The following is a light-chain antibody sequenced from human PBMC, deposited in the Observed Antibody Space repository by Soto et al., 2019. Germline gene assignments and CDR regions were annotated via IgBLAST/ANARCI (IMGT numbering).Light chain of an antibody. CDR1: QSVSSSY. CDR3: QQYGSSCSTK. CDR2: GAS. J-gene: IGKJ5*01. Sequence: EIVLTQSPGTLSLSPGERATLSCRASQSVSSSYLAWYQQKPGQAPRLLIYGASSRATGIPDRFSGSGSGTEFSLTISRLEPEDFAMYYCQQYGSSCSTKFGSGTRLEI. V-gene: IGKV3-20*01.